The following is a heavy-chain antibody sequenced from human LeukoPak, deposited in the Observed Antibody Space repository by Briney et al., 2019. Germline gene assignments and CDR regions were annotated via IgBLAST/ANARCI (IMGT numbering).Heavy chain of an antibody. CDR2: INPNSGGT. D-gene: IGHD3-10*01. J-gene: IGHJ4*02. CDR1: GYTFTGYY. Sequence: ASVKVSCKASGYTFTGYYMHWVRQAPGQGLEWMGWINPNSGGTNYAQKFQGRVTITRNTSKSTGYMELSSLRSDDTAVYYCASSRAGVHTSGLDYWGQGTLVTVSS. CDR3: ASSRAGVHTSGLDY. V-gene: IGHV1-2*02.